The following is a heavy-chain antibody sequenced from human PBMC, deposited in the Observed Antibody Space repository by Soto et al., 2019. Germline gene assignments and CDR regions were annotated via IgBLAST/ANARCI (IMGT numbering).Heavy chain of an antibody. J-gene: IGHJ4*02. V-gene: IGHV1-69*06. CDR1: GGPFSSYA. Sequence: GGSGKVSFKASGGPFSSYAVSLVRQAPGQGLEWMGGIIPIFGTANYAQKFQGRVTITAYKSTSTAYMELSSLRSEDTAVYYCARNYYDSSGRLYYFDYWGQGTMFTVSS. D-gene: IGHD3-22*01. CDR2: IIPIFGTA. CDR3: ARNYYDSSGRLYYFDY.